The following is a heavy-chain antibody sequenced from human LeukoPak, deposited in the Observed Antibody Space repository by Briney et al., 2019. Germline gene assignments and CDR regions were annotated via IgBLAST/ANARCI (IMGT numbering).Heavy chain of an antibody. V-gene: IGHV1-69*01. CDR3: ARESLAGTWPSDY. CDR2: IVPIFGKS. J-gene: IGHJ4*02. D-gene: IGHD6-19*01. Sequence: SVKVSCKASGGTFTTFAISWMRQAPGQGLQWMGAIVPIFGKSHYAQKLQGGLTITADESTNTAFMELARLTADGTAVYYCARESLAGTWPSDYWGQGTLVAVSS. CDR1: GGTFTTFA.